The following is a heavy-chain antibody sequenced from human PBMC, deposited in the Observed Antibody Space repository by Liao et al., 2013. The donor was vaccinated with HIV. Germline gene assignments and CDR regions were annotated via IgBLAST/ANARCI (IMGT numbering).Heavy chain of an antibody. Sequence: QVQLQESGPGLVKPSQTLSLTCTVSGGSISSGDYYWSWIRQPPGKGLEWIGYIYYSGSTYYNPSLKSRVTISIDTSKNQFSLKLSSVTAADTAVYYCARTDQYYDFWNGYENWFDPWGQGTLVTVSS. CDR3: ARTDQYYDFWNGYENWFDP. J-gene: IGHJ5*02. V-gene: IGHV4-30-4*08. CDR2: IYYSGST. D-gene: IGHD3-3*01. CDR1: GGSISSGDYY.